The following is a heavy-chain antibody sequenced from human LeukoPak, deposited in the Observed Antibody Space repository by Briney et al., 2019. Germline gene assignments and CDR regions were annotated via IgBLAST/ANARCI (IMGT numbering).Heavy chain of an antibody. CDR2: IFGAGKNTT. V-gene: IGHV3-23*03. D-gene: IGHD3-10*01. CDR3: AKRNTMIRGGPSFDY. CDR1: GFSFSSYA. Sequence: GGSVRLSCAASGFSFSSYAMNWVRQAPGKGREWVSIIFGAGKNTTYYADSVKGRFTVSRDNSKNTVYLQMTNLRPEDTAKYYCAKRNTMIRGGPSFDYWGQGILVAVSS. J-gene: IGHJ4*02.